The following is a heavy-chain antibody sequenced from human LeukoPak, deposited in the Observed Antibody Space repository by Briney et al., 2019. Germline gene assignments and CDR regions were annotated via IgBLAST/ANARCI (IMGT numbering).Heavy chain of an antibody. D-gene: IGHD3-10*01. V-gene: IGHV3-23*01. CDR1: GFTFSSYA. CDR3: ANPADYYGSGSYYRFDY. Sequence: GGSLRLSCAASGFTFSSYAMSWVRQAPGKGLEWVSAISGSGGSTYYADSVKGRFTISRDNSKNTLYLQMNSLRAEDTAVYYCANPADYYGSGSYYRFDYWGQGTLVTVSS. CDR2: ISGSGGST. J-gene: IGHJ4*02.